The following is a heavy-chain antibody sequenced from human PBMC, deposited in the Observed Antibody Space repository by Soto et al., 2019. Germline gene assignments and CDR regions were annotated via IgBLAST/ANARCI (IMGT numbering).Heavy chain of an antibody. CDR2: ISGSSVEK. Sequence: GGSLRLSCAASGFKIAGSYMTWVRQAPGTGLEWVSVISGSSVEKFYADSVKGRFTISRDNSENTVYLQMNSLRVDDTAIYFCATLAHCSGGNCPFSTWGQGTLVTVSS. D-gene: IGHD2-15*01. J-gene: IGHJ4*02. CDR3: ATLAHCSGGNCPFST. CDR1: GFKIAGSY. V-gene: IGHV3-23*01.